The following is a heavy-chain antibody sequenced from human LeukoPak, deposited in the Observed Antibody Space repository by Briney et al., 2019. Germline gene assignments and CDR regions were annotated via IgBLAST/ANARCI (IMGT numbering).Heavy chain of an antibody. D-gene: IGHD1-1*01. Sequence: GASVKVSCKGSGYTFTSYGISWVRQAPGQGLEWMGWVSAYNGNTNYAQKLQGRVTMTTDTSTSTAYMELRSLRSDDTAVYYCAARGGATGTTQGDAFDIWGQGTMVTVSS. CDR3: AARGGATGTTQGDAFDI. J-gene: IGHJ3*02. V-gene: IGHV1-18*04. CDR2: VSAYNGNT. CDR1: GYTFTSYG.